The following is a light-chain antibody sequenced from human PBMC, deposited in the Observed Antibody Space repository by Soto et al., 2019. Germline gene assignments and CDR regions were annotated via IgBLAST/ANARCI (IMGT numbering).Light chain of an antibody. J-gene: IGKJ4*01. Sequence: DIVMTQSPDSLAVSLGDRATINCKSSQSVFYSSTXXXXLGWYQQRPGQPPKLLIHWASTRESGVPDRFSGSGXGXXXXXTXXXLXAEDVAVYYCQQYYSTPPTFGGGTKVEIK. CDR3: QQYYSTPPT. V-gene: IGKV4-1*01. CDR2: WAS. CDR1: QSVFYSSTXXXX.